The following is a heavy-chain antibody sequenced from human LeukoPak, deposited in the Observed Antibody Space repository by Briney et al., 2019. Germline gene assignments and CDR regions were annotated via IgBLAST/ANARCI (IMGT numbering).Heavy chain of an antibody. CDR1: GGSISTSNYY. V-gene: IGHV4-39*07. D-gene: IGHD6-13*01. CDR2: IFYSGST. Sequence: SETLSLTCTVSGGSISTSNYYWGWIRQPPGTGLEWIGNIFYSGSTYYSPSLKSRVTISVDTSKNQFSLKLSSVTAADTAVYYCARAPGIAAAGTRRARTGLFRYWGQGTLVTVSS. J-gene: IGHJ4*02. CDR3: ARAPGIAAAGTRRARTGLFRY.